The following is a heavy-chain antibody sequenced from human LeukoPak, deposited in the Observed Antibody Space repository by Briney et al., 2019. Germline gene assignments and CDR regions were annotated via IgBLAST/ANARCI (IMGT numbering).Heavy chain of an antibody. CDR2: ISGSGGST. Sequence: PGGSLRLSCAASGFTFSSYAMSWVRHAPGKGLEWVSTISGSGGSTYHADSVEGRFIISRDNFKNTLYLQMNSLRAEDTAVYYCAKVGYYDRIREPLDVWGQGTTVTVSS. D-gene: IGHD3-22*01. J-gene: IGHJ6*02. CDR3: AKVGYYDRIREPLDV. V-gene: IGHV3-23*01. CDR1: GFTFSSYA.